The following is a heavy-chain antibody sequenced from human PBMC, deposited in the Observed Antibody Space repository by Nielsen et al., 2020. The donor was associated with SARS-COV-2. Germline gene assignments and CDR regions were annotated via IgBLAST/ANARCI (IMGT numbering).Heavy chain of an antibody. CDR3: ARGPPHAMIVVVINRAFDI. D-gene: IGHD3-22*01. CDR1: GGSISSGGYS. J-gene: IGHJ3*02. CDR2: IYHSGST. V-gene: IGHV4-30-2*01. Sequence: SETLSLTCAVSGGSISSGGYSWSWIRQPPGKGLEWIGYIYHSGSTYYNPSLKSRVTISVDRSKNQFSLKLSSVTAADTAVYYCARGPPHAMIVVVINRAFDIWGQGTMVTVSS.